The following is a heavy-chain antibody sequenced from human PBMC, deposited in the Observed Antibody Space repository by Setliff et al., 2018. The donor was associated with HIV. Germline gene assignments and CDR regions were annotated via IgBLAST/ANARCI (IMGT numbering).Heavy chain of an antibody. CDR3: ARARGNTYYYYMDV. CDR1: GGSISSHY. J-gene: IGHJ6*03. CDR2: IYYSGST. V-gene: IGHV4-59*11. Sequence: PSETLSLTCTVSGGSISSHYWSWIRQPPGKGLEWIGYIYYSGSTNYNPSLKSRVTISMDTSNNQFSLKVSSVTAADTAVYYCARARGNTYYYYMDVWGKGTTVTVSS. D-gene: IGHD4-4*01.